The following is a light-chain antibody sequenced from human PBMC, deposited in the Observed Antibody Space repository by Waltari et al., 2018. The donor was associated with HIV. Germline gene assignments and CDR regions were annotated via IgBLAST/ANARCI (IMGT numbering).Light chain of an antibody. CDR1: STDVSAYNY. Sequence: QSALTHPRSVTGSPGQSVTIPCTGTSTDVSAYNYVSWYPQHPGKAPKLIIYEVSKRPSGVPERFSGSKSGNTASLTISGLQAEDEVHYYCCSYAGSHTPWVFGGGTKVTVL. J-gene: IGLJ3*02. V-gene: IGLV2-11*02. CDR3: CSYAGSHTPWV. CDR2: EVS.